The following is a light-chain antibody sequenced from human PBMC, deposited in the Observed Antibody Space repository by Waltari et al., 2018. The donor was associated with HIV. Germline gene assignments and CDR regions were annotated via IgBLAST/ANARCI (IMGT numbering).Light chain of an antibody. J-gene: IGKJ2*01. CDR1: QSILSTAGNRHY. Sequence: ETALSQSPDSLALSLGARATRNGKPSQSILSTAGNRHYLAWYQQRPGQAPYLLIYWASTRESGVPDRFSGSGSGTDFTLTISSLQAEDVAVYYCQQYYDTPYTFGQGTKLDI. CDR2: WAS. CDR3: QQYYDTPYT. V-gene: IGKV4-1*01.